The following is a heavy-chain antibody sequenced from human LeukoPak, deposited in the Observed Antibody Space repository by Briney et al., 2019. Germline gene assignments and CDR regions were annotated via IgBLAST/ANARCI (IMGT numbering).Heavy chain of an antibody. CDR3: ARYSRYCSGGSCSPFDY. CDR2: INHSGGT. J-gene: IGHJ4*02. CDR1: GGSFSGYY. Sequence: SETLSLTCAVYGGSFSGYYWSWIRQPPGKGLEWIGEINHSGGTNYNPSLKSRVTISVDTSKNQFSLKLSSVTAADTAVYYCARYSRYCSGGSCSPFDYWGQGTLVTVSS. D-gene: IGHD2-15*01. V-gene: IGHV4-34*01.